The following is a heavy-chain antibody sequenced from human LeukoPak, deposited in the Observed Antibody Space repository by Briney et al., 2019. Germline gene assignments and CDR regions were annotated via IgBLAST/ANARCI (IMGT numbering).Heavy chain of an antibody. CDR2: IIPIFGIA. CDR1: GGTFSSYA. CDR3: ASLGSQGYCSSTSCPSQVDY. V-gene: IGHV1-69*04. J-gene: IGHJ4*02. D-gene: IGHD2-2*01. Sequence: SSVKVSCKASGGTFSSYAISWVRQAPGQGLEWMGRIIPIFGIANCAQKFQGRVTITADRSTSTAYMELSSLRSEDTAVYYCASLGSQGYCSSTSCPSQVDYWGQGTLVTVSS.